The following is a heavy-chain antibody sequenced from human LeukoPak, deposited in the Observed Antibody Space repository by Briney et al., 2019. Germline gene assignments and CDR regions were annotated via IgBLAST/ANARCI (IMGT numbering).Heavy chain of an antibody. D-gene: IGHD6-13*01. Sequence: SETLSLTCIVSGGSISSYYWSWIRQPPGKGLEWIGYIYYSGSTNYNTSLESRVTISVDTSKNQFSLKLSSVTAADTAVYYCASARFRSSWYFFDHWGQGTLVTVSS. CDR3: ASARFRSSWYFFDH. CDR1: GGSISSYY. V-gene: IGHV4-59*01. J-gene: IGHJ4*02. CDR2: IYYSGST.